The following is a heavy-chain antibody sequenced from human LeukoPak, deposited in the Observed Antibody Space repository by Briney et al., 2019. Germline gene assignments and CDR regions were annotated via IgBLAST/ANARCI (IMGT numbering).Heavy chain of an antibody. Sequence: TGGSLRLSCTASGFTFGDYAMSWVRQAPGKGLEWVGFIRSKAYGGTTEYAASVKGRFTISRDDSKSIAYLQMNSLKTEDTAVYYCTRDRSYDSSGYYSGDYWGQGTLVTVFS. CDR2: IRSKAYGGTT. CDR1: GFTFGDYA. V-gene: IGHV3-49*04. J-gene: IGHJ4*02. D-gene: IGHD3-22*01. CDR3: TRDRSYDSSGYYSGDY.